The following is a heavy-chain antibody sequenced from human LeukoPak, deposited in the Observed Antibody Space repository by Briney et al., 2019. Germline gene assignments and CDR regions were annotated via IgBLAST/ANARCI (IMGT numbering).Heavy chain of an antibody. CDR2: ISAFNGDT. Sequence: AASVKVSCKASGYTFTGYGISWVRQAPGQGLEWMGWISAFNGDTNYAQKFQGRVTMTTETSTSIAFMEVRSLSSDDTAVYYCARERYSSGPRSMDVWGKGTTVTVSA. CDR3: ARERYSSGPRSMDV. D-gene: IGHD6-25*01. CDR1: GYTFTGYG. J-gene: IGHJ6*04. V-gene: IGHV1-18*01.